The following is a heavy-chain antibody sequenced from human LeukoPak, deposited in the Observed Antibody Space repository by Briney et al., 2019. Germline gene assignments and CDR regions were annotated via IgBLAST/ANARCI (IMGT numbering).Heavy chain of an antibody. CDR1: RFTFNTYW. V-gene: IGHV3-74*01. CDR2: IDSDGYST. D-gene: IGHD3-22*01. CDR3: ARVGGYNYDSSGYLDY. J-gene: IGHJ4*02. Sequence: PGGSLRLSCAASRFTFNTYWMHWVRQAPGKGLVWVSRIDSDGYSTAYADSVKGRFTISRDNAKNTLYLQMNSLRAEDTAVYYCARVGGYNYDSSGYLDYWGQGTLVTVSS.